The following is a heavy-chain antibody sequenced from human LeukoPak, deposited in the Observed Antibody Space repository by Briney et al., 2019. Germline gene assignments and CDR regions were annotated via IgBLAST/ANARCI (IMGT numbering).Heavy chain of an antibody. Sequence: GGSLRLSCIVSGIPFSDAWMSWVRQAPGQGLEWVGRMRSKRGGGTTDYAAPVKGRFTISRDDSRNTLYLQMDSLQIEDTAVYYCTWMTTFFTVDFWGQGTRVTVSS. CDR2: MRSKRGGGTT. CDR1: GIPFSDAW. V-gene: IGHV3-15*01. D-gene: IGHD3-16*01. J-gene: IGHJ4*02. CDR3: TWMTTFFTVDF.